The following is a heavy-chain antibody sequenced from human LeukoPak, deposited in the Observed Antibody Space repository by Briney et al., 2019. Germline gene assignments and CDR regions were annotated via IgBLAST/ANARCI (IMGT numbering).Heavy chain of an antibody. J-gene: IGHJ1*01. CDR1: GYTFTGYY. D-gene: IGHD6-19*01. Sequence: ASVKVSCKASGYTFTGYYMHWVRQAPGQGLEWMGWINPNSGGTNYAQKFQGRVTMTRDTSISTAYMELSRLRSDDTAVYYCASPTHSSGWPSEYFQHWGQGTLFTVSS. CDR2: INPNSGGT. V-gene: IGHV1-2*02. CDR3: ASPTHSSGWPSEYFQH.